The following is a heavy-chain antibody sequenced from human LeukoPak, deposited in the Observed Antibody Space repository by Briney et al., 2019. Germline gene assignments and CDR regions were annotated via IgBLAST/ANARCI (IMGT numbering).Heavy chain of an antibody. V-gene: IGHV3-74*01. D-gene: IGHD6-13*01. CDR2: INSDGTTT. CDR1: EFTFSTYW. J-gene: IGHJ3*02. CDR3: AREGGLAGYSSSWHDAFDI. Sequence: GGPLRLSCAASEFTFSTYWMHWVRQAPGKGLVWVSRINSDGTTTTYADSVKGRFTISRDNAKNTLYLQMNSLRAEDTAVYYCAREGGLAGYSSSWHDAFDIWGQGTMVTVSS.